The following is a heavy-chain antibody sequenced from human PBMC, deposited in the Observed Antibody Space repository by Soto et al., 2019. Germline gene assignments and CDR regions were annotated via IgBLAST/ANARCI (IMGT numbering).Heavy chain of an antibody. Sequence: ASVKGSCKASGGTFSSYAISWVRQAPGQGLEWMGGIIPIFGTANYAQKFQGRVTITADESTSTAYMELSSLRSEDTAVYYCARGVVRGVPPIYYNYGMDVWGQGTTVTVSS. V-gene: IGHV1-69*13. CDR3: ARGVVRGVPPIYYNYGMDV. D-gene: IGHD3-10*01. CDR2: IIPIFGTA. J-gene: IGHJ6*02. CDR1: GGTFSSYA.